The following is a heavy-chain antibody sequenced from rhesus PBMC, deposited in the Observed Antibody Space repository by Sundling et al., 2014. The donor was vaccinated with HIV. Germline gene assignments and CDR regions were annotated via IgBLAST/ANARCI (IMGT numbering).Heavy chain of an antibody. CDR2: IGGSSGRT. Sequence: QVQLQESGPGLVKPSETLSLTCAVSGYSISGGYGWSWIRRTPGKGLDWMGYIGGSSGRTDYNPSLQSRVTISKDTSKNQFSLKLSSVTAADTAVYYCAREGGIAAAGGFDYWGQGVLVTVSS. CDR1: GYSISGGYG. J-gene: IGHJ4*01. V-gene: IGHV4-127*01. CDR3: AREGGIAAAGGFDY. D-gene: IGHD6-25*01.